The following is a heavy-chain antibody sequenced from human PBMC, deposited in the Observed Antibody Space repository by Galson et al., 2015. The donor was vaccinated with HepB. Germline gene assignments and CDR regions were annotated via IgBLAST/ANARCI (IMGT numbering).Heavy chain of an antibody. J-gene: IGHJ4*02. D-gene: IGHD4-17*01. CDR1: GFTFSDYY. Sequence: SLRLSCAASGFTFSDYYMSWIRQAPGKGLEWISYISQSGTYTNYADSVKGRFTISRDNAQNSLYLQINSLRAEDTAVYYCARVADADYGDHSHFDSWCQGTLVTVSS. V-gene: IGHV3-11*06. CDR3: ARVADADYGDHSHFDS. CDR2: ISQSGTYT.